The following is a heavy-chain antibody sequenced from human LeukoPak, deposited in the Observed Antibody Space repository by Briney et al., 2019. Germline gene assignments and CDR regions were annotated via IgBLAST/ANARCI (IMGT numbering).Heavy chain of an antibody. CDR3: VKDYGLLSGLPSLFDQ. Sequence: GGSLRLSCAASGFTFSSYNMNWVRQTPGQGLEWVSSITSGSSHIYYADSVKGRFTVSRDNAKNALYLQMVSLRPEDTALYFCVKDYGLLSGLPSLFDQWGQGTLVTVSS. D-gene: IGHD3-9*01. CDR2: ITSGSSHI. J-gene: IGHJ4*02. CDR1: GFTFSSYN. V-gene: IGHV3-21*04.